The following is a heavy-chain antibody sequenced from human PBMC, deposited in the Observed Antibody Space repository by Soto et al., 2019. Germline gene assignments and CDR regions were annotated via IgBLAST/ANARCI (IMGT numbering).Heavy chain of an antibody. CDR2: IYSGGSGT. CDR1: GFSFSNYW. V-gene: IGHV3-74*03. Sequence: VGSLRLSCAASGFSFSNYWMHWVRQAPGKGLVWVSRIYSGGSGTMYADSVKGRFTISRDNAKSTLYLQMNSLRAEDTAVYYCATLNSFGSDYWGRGTLVTVSS. J-gene: IGHJ4*02. D-gene: IGHD5-18*01. CDR3: ATLNSFGSDY.